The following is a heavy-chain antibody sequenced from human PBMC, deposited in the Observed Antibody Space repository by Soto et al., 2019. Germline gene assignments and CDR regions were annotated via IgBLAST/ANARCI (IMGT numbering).Heavy chain of an antibody. CDR3: ARGDYDFWSGYSIRWFDP. CDR1: GGSFSCYY. CDR2: ITHSGST. J-gene: IGHJ5*02. V-gene: IGHV4-34*01. D-gene: IGHD3-3*01. Sequence: PSETLSLTCAVYGGSFSCYYWSWIRQPPGKGLDWIGEITHSGSTNYSPSLKSRATISVDTSKNHFSLNLNSVTAADTAVYYCARGDYDFWSGYSIRWFDPWGQGTLVTVSS.